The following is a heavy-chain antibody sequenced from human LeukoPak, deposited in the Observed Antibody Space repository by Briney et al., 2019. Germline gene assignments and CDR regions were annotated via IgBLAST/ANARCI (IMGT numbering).Heavy chain of an antibody. CDR1: GYTFT. CDR2: INAGNGNT. CDR3: ATRGAQDAFDI. Sequence: ASVKVSCRASGYTFTMHWVRQAPGQRLEWMGWINAGNGNTKYSQKFQGRVTITRDTSASTAYMELSSLRSEDTAAYYCATRGAQDAFDIWGQGTMVTVSS. J-gene: IGHJ3*02. V-gene: IGHV1-3*01. D-gene: IGHD1-26*01.